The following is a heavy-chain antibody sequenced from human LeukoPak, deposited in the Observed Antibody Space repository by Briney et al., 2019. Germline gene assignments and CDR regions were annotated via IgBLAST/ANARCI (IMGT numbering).Heavy chain of an antibody. Sequence: SETLSLTCTVSGGSISSHYWSWIRQPPGKGLEWIGYIYYSGSTNYNPSLKSRVTISVDTSKNQFSLKLSSVTAADTAVYYCARESSGWYKDWFDPWGQGTLVTVSS. CDR1: GGSISSHY. CDR3: ARESSGWYKDWFDP. CDR2: IYYSGST. V-gene: IGHV4-59*11. D-gene: IGHD6-19*01. J-gene: IGHJ5*02.